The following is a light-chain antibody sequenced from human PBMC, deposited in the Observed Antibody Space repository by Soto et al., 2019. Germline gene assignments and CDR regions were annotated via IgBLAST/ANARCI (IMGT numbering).Light chain of an antibody. CDR2: AAS. J-gene: IGKJ2*01. CDR1: QGINTY. CDR3: QQLNSYPVT. V-gene: IGKV1-9*01. Sequence: IQLTQSPSSLSASVGDRVTITCRASQGINTYLAWYQQKSGIAPKLLIYAASTLQSGVPSRFSGSGSGTDFTRTISSLQPEDFATYYCQQLNSYPVTFGQGTKLEIK.